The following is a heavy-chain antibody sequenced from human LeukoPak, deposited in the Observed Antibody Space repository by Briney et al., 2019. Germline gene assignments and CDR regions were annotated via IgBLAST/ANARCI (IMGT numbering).Heavy chain of an antibody. CDR1: GFTLSSYA. Sequence: GGSLRLSCAASGFTLSSYAMSWVRQAPGKGLQWVSGISSSGGSTYYVDSVKGRFTISTDNSKNTLYLQMNSLRAEDTAVYYCARSLSSRFSGPRRPYYFDSWGQGTLVTVSS. CDR3: ARSLSSRFSGPRRPYYFDS. V-gene: IGHV3-23*01. D-gene: IGHD3-16*02. J-gene: IGHJ4*02. CDR2: ISSSGGST.